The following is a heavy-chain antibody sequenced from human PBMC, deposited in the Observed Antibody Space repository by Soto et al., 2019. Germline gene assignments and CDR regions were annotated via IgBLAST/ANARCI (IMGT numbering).Heavy chain of an antibody. CDR1: GGSISSYY. CDR2: IYYSGST. J-gene: IGHJ5*02. V-gene: IGHV4-59*01. CDR3: ARSGDIVQSYSFDP. D-gene: IGHD2-8*01. Sequence: SETLSLTCTVSGGSISSYYWSWIRQPPGKGLEWIGYIYYSGSTNYNPSLKSRVTISVDTSKNQFSLKLSSVTAADTAVYYCARSGDIVQSYSFDPWGQGTLVTISS.